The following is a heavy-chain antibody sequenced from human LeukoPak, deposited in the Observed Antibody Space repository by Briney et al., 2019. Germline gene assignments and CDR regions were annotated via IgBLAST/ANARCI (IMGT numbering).Heavy chain of an antibody. J-gene: IGHJ6*02. D-gene: IGHD6-13*01. V-gene: IGHV4-59*01. CDR2: IYYSGST. CDR3: ARESSSWYGGVYYYYGMDV. CDR1: GGSISSYY. Sequence: SETLSLTCTVSGGSISSYYWSWIRQPPGKGLEWIGYIYYSGSTNYNPSLKSRVTISVDTSKNQFSLKLSSVTAADTAVYYCARESSSWYGGVYYYYGMDVWGQGTTVTVSS.